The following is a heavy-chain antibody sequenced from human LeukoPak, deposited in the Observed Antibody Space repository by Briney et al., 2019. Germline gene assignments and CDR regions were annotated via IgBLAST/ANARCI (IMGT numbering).Heavy chain of an antibody. J-gene: IGHJ3*02. D-gene: IGHD5-12*01. V-gene: IGHV4-34*01. CDR1: GGSFSGYY. CDR3: ARRRGGWLRLDDAFDI. Sequence: KPSETLSLTCAVYGGSFSGYYWSWIRQPPGKGLEWIGEINHSGSTNYSPSLKSRVTISVDTSKNQFSLKLSSVTAADTAVYYCARRRGGWLRLDDAFDIWGQGTMVTVSS. CDR2: INHSGST.